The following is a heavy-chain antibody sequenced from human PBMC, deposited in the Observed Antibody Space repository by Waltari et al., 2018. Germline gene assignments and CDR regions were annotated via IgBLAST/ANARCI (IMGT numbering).Heavy chain of an antibody. J-gene: IGHJ3*02. CDR1: GDSLSARSYF. D-gene: IGHD3-16*01. CDR2: VFFTGGT. Sequence: QVQLHASGPWLVQPSGTLSLTCPVSGDSLSARSYFWSWIRQPPGKGREWIATVFFTGGTYFTTGFNRRVTIFEDTSKEHLYLRLDTVIDADTAVDYCARHAPYYDYVGVGSFDIWGQGTMVTVSS. V-gene: IGHV4-39*01. CDR3: ARHAPYYDYVGVGSFDI.